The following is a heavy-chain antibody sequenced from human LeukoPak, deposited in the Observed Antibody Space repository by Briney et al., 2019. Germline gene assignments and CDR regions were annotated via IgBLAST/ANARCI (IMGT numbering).Heavy chain of an antibody. V-gene: IGHV5-51*01. CDR1: GYSFTSYW. D-gene: IGHD4-17*01. CDR3: AGRPPSTTVTTKAFDS. Sequence: GESLKISCKASGYSFTSYWIGWVRHIPGKRLEWMGIIHPGDSDNRYRPSFQGQVTFSADKYISTAYLQWSSLKASDSAMYYCAGRPPSTTVTTKAFDSWGQGTLVTVSS. J-gene: IGHJ4*02. CDR2: IHPGDSDN.